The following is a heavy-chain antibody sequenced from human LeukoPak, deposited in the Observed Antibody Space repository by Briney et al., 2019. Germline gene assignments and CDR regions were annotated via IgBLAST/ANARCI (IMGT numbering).Heavy chain of an antibody. J-gene: IGHJ4*02. CDR3: ARGPPVDYYDGSGYYYFDY. V-gene: IGHV4-4*02. CDR2: INHSGST. CDR1: GGSIGSSNW. Sequence: SGTLSLTCAVSGGSIGSSNWWSWVRQPPGKGLEWIGEINHSGSTNYNPSLKSRVTISVDTSKNQFSLKLSSVTAADTAVYYCARGPPVDYYDGSGYYYFDYWGQGTLVTVSS. D-gene: IGHD3-22*01.